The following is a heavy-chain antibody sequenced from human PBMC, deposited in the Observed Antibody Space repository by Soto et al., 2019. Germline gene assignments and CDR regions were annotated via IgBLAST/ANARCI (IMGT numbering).Heavy chain of an antibody. D-gene: IGHD3-10*01. CDR1: GASISSGDNY. V-gene: IGHV4-30-4*01. Sequence: PSETLSLTCTVPGASISSGDNYWSWLRQPPGKGLEWIGNIYYSGSTYYNPSLKSRVTISVDTSKNQFSLKLSSVTAADTAVYYCARERDYYGSGTYYNPPGYWGQG. CDR3: ARERDYYGSGTYYNPPGY. J-gene: IGHJ4*02. CDR2: IYYSGST.